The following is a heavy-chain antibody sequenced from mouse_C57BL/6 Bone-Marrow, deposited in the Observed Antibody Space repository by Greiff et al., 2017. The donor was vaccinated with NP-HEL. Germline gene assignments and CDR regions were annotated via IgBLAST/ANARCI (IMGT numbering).Heavy chain of an antibody. D-gene: IGHD2-2*01. CDR3: ARWGVTNYFDY. CDR1: GYTFTDYY. J-gene: IGHJ2*01. CDR2: INPYNGGT. Sequence: EVQLQQSGPVLVKPGASVKMSCKASGYTFTDYYMNWVKQSHGKSLEWIGVINPYNGGTSYNQKFKGKATLTVDKSSSTAYMELNSLTSEDSAVYYCARWGVTNYFDYWGQGTTLTVSS. V-gene: IGHV1-19*01.